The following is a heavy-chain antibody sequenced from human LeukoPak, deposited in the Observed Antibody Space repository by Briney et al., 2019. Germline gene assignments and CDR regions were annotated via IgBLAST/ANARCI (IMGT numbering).Heavy chain of an antibody. CDR3: AGSGYDFFPWFDP. D-gene: IGHD5-12*01. CDR1: GFTFSNYW. CDR2: IKQDGSEK. J-gene: IGHJ5*02. V-gene: IGHV3-7*01. Sequence: GGSLRLSCAASGFTFSNYWMSWVRQAPGKGLEWVANIKQDGSEKYYVDSVKGRFAISRDNAKNSLYLQMNSLRAEDTAVYYCAGSGYDFFPWFDPWGQGALVTVSS.